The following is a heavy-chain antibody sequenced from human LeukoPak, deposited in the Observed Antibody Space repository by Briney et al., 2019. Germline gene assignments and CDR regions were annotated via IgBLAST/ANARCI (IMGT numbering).Heavy chain of an antibody. D-gene: IGHD6-13*01. CDR2: IYHSGST. CDR3: ARRGSSSWYFGY. V-gene: IGHV4-4*02. Sequence: NPSETLSLTCAVSGGSISSSNWWSWVRQPPGKGLEWIGEIYHSGSTNYNPSLKSRVTISVDKSKNQFSLKLSSVAAADTAVYYCARRGSSSWYFGYWGQGTLVTVSS. J-gene: IGHJ4*02. CDR1: GGSISSSNW.